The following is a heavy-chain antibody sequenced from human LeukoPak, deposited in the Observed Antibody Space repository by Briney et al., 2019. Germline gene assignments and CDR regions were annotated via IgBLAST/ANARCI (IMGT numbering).Heavy chain of an antibody. CDR2: LYSDDTT. J-gene: IGHJ4*02. CDR1: GFIVNSNY. V-gene: IGHV3-53*01. D-gene: IGHD1-26*01. CDR3: ARGGGYYAIDY. Sequence: GGSLRLSCAASGFIVNSNYINWVRQAPGKGLEWVSVLYSDDTTYYADSVKGRFTISRDNSKNTLYLQMNNLRAEDTAVYYCARGGGYYAIDYWGQGTLVTVSS.